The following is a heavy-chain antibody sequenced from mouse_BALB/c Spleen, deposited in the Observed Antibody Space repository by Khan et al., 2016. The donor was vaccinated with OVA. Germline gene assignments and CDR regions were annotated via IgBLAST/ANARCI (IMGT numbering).Heavy chain of an antibody. Sequence: QVQLKQSGAELARPGASVKLSCKASGYTFTTYWMQWVKQRPGQGLEWIGTIYPGDGDTRYTQNFKDKATLTADKSSSTACMQLSSLASEDSAVYYCASYRYDYFDYWGQGTTLTVSS. J-gene: IGHJ2*01. CDR2: IYPGDGDT. CDR3: ASYRYDYFDY. CDR1: GYTFTTYW. V-gene: IGHV1-87*01. D-gene: IGHD2-14*01.